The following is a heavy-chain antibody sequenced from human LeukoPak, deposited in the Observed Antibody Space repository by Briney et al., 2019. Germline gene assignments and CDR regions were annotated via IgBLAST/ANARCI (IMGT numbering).Heavy chain of an antibody. Sequence: SETLSLTCTVSHGSINNYFWTWIRQPPGKGLEWLGYIHTSGNTNYNPSLKSQLTISVDTSKNQFSLKLTSMTAADTAVYYCARHLTDSSVGMEFWGLGTLVTVSS. CDR2: IHTSGNT. CDR1: HGSINNYF. J-gene: IGHJ4*02. V-gene: IGHV4-4*09. CDR3: ARHLTDSSVGMEF. D-gene: IGHD3-10*01.